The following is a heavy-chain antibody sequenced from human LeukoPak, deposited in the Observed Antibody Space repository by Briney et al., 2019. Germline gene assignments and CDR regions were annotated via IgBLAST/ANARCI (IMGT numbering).Heavy chain of an antibody. CDR1: GYTFTGHY. D-gene: IGHD6-19*01. CDR2: INPNSGDT. CDR3: ARDVYTSGWRYFDL. Sequence: ASAKVSCKASGYTFTGHYMHWVRQAPGQGPEWMGWINPNSGDTNYAQKFQGRVTLTRDASIGTAYMEMNRLTYDDTAIYYCARDVYTSGWRYFDLWGHGTLVTVSS. V-gene: IGHV1-2*02. J-gene: IGHJ2*01.